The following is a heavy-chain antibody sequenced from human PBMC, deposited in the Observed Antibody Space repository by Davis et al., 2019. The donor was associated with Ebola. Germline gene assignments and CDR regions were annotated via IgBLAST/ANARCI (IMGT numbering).Heavy chain of an antibody. CDR1: GGTFSSYA. CDR3: ARGHCSSTSCYYYGMDV. Sequence: SVKVSCKASGGTFSSYAISWVRQAPGQGLEWMGRIIPILGIANYAQKFQGRVTITADKSTSTAYMELSSLRSEDTAMYYCARGHCSSTSCYYYGMDVWGQGTTVTVSS. D-gene: IGHD2-2*01. J-gene: IGHJ6*02. V-gene: IGHV1-69*04. CDR2: IIPILGIA.